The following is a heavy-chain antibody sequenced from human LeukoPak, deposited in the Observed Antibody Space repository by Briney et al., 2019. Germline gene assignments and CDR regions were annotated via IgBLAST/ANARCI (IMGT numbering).Heavy chain of an antibody. Sequence: GSLRLSCAASGFTFSSYRMTWVRQAPGKGLEWVANIKQDGSETYYVDSVKGRFTISRDNAKNSLYLQMNSLRAEDTAVYYCARIRGISSAGDYWGQGTLVTVSS. CDR3: ARIRGISSAGDY. CDR2: IKQDGSET. V-gene: IGHV3-7*04. J-gene: IGHJ4*02. CDR1: GFTFSSYR. D-gene: IGHD6-13*01.